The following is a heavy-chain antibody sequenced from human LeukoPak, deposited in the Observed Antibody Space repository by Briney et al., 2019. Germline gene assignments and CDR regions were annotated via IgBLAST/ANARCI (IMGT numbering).Heavy chain of an antibody. J-gene: IGHJ4*02. CDR1: GFTFYDYA. CDR3: AKDIAARPERFDY. V-gene: IGHV3-9*01. CDR2: ISWNSGSI. Sequence: GRSLRLSCAASGFTFYDYAMHWVRQAPGKGLEWVSGISWNSGSIGYADSVKGRFTISRDNAKNSLYLQMNSLRAEDTALYYCAKDIAARPERFDYWGQGTLVTVSS. D-gene: IGHD6-6*01.